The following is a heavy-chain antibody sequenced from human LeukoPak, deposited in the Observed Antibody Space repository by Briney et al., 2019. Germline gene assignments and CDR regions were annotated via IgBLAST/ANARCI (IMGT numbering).Heavy chain of an antibody. Sequence: PGGSLRLSCAASGFTFSSYGMHWVRQAPGKGLEWVAVISYDGSNKYYADSVKGRFTTSRDNSKNTLYLQMNSLRAEDTAVYYCAKRPAYGSGSYRYYYYGMDVWGQGTTVTVSS. V-gene: IGHV3-30*18. CDR3: AKRPAYGSGSYRYYYYGMDV. J-gene: IGHJ6*02. CDR1: GFTFSSYG. D-gene: IGHD3-10*01. CDR2: ISYDGSNK.